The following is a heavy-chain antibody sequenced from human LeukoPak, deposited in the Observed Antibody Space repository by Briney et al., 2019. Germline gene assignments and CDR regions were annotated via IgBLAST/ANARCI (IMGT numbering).Heavy chain of an antibody. V-gene: IGHV3-23*01. Sequence: RPGGSLRLSCVASGLTFSGCAMSWVRQAPGKGLEWVSAIRCSGITTYYADSVKGRFTISRDNSKDTLYLQMNSLRAEDTAVYYCAKGLFDWLSDTDYWGQGTLVTVSS. CDR1: GLTFSGCA. CDR3: AKGLFDWLSDTDY. CDR2: IRCSGITT. J-gene: IGHJ4*02. D-gene: IGHD3-9*01.